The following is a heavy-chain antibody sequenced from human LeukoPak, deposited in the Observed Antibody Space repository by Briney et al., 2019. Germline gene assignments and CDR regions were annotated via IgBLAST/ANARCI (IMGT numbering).Heavy chain of an antibody. CDR3: ARGHYSSSWYEGSGWFDP. Sequence: ASVKVACKASGYTFTGYYMHWVRQATGQGLEWMGWMNPNSDNTGYAQKFQGRVTITRNTSISTAYMELSSLRSEDTAVYYCARGHYSSSWYEGSGWFDPWGQGTLVTVSS. J-gene: IGHJ5*02. V-gene: IGHV1-8*03. CDR1: GYTFTGYY. D-gene: IGHD6-13*01. CDR2: MNPNSDNT.